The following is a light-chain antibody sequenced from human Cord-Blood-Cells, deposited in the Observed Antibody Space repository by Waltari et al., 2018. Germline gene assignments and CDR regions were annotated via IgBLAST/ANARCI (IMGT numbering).Light chain of an antibody. CDR1: SSDVGSYNL. Sequence: QSALTQPASVSGSPGQSITISCTGTSSDVGSYNLVSWYQQHPGQAPKLMIYEGSKRPSGFSNRFSGSKSGNTASLTISGLQAEDEADYYCCSYAGSSTYVFGTGTKVTVL. J-gene: IGLJ1*01. V-gene: IGLV2-23*01. CDR2: EGS. CDR3: CSYAGSSTYV.